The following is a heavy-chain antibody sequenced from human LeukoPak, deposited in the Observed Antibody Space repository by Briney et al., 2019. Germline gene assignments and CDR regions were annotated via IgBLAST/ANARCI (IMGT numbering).Heavy chain of an antibody. CDR1: GGSFSGYY. V-gene: IGHV4-34*01. CDR2: INHSGST. J-gene: IGHJ4*02. Sequence: SETLSLTCAVYGGSFSGYYWSWIRQPPGKGLEWIGEINHSGSTNYNPSLKSRVTISVDKSKNQFSLKLSSVTAADTAVYYCARIRAAAGRVDYWGQGTLVTVSS. CDR3: ARIRAAAGRVDY. D-gene: IGHD6-13*01.